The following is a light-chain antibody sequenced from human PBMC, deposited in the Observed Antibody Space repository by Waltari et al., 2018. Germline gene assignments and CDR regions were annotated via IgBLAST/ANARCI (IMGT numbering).Light chain of an antibody. Sequence: QSALTQPAPVSGSPGPSITISCTGPSSDVGGYNYVYWYQQHPGKAPKLMIYEVSNRPSGVSNRFSGSKSGNTASLTISGLQAEDEADYYCSSYTSSIRVVFGGGTKLTVL. CDR1: SSDVGGYNY. J-gene: IGLJ2*01. CDR2: EVS. V-gene: IGLV2-14*01. CDR3: SSYTSSIRVV.